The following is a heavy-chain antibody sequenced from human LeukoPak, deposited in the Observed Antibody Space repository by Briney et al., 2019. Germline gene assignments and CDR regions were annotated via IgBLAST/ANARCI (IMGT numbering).Heavy chain of an antibody. Sequence: SETLSLTCTVSGGSISSYYWSWIRQPPGKGLEWIGRIYTSGSTDYNPSLNGRVSISRDTTKNLFSLRLRSVTAADTAVYFCARGRVSSSTWYSTYYYYFYMDVWGKGTTVTVSS. CDR3: ARGRVSSSTWYSTYYYYFYMDV. CDR1: GGSISSYY. J-gene: IGHJ6*03. V-gene: IGHV4-4*07. D-gene: IGHD1-1*01. CDR2: IYTSGST.